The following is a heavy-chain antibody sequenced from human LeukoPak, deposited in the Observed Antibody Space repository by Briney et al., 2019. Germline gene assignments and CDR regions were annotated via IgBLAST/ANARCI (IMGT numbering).Heavy chain of an antibody. CDR2: ITWNRDNI. J-gene: IGHJ6*02. V-gene: IGHV3-9*01. CDR1: GFTFDDYA. Sequence: GGSLRLSCTVSGFTFDDYAMHWARHTPGKGLKWVAGITWNRDNIGYGDSVKGRFTISRDNVKNVLYLQMNSLRPEDTALYYCAKDLSSAITSALVLDVWGQGTTVTVS. CDR3: AKDLSSAITSALVLDV. D-gene: IGHD3-22*01.